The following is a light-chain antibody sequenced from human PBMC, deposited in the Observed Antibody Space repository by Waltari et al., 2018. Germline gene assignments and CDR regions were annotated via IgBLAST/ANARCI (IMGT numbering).Light chain of an antibody. V-gene: IGKV3-15*01. CDR1: QSVSSS. Sequence: EILMTQSPATLSVSPGERATLSCRAGQSVSSSLAWYQQKPGQAPRPLIYDASTRATGIPARFSGSGSGTEFTLTISSMQSEDFAVYYCQQYSNWPGTFGQGTKVEIQ. J-gene: IGKJ1*01. CDR3: QQYSNWPGT. CDR2: DAS.